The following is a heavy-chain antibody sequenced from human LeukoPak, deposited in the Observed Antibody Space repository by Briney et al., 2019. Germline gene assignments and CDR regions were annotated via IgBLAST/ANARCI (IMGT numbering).Heavy chain of an antibody. Sequence: ASVKVSCKASGGTFSSYAISWVRQAPGQGLEWMGRIIPILGIANYAQKFQGRVTITADKSASTAYMELSSLRSEDTAVYYCAREGSGIGILFDPWGQGTLVTVSS. V-gene: IGHV1-69*04. CDR2: IIPILGIA. D-gene: IGHD1-26*01. J-gene: IGHJ5*02. CDR1: GGTFSSYA. CDR3: AREGSGIGILFDP.